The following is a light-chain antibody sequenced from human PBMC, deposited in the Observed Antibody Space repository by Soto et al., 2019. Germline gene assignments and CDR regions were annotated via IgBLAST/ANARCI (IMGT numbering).Light chain of an antibody. CDR2: DAS. CDR1: QNVTSTY. J-gene: IGKJ5*01. CDR3: QQRRNWPPIT. Sequence: VLTQSPGTLSLSPGERASLSCRASQNVTSTYLAWYQQRPGQPPRLLIYDASNRATGIPARFSGSGSGTDFTLTISSLDPEDFAVYYCQQRRNWPPITFGQGTRLEIK. V-gene: IGKV3-11*01.